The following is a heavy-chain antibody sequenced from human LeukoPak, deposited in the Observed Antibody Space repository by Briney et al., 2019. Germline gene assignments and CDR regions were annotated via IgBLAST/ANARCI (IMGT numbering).Heavy chain of an antibody. D-gene: IGHD6-19*01. Sequence: ASVKASCKASGYTFTSYAMNWVRQAPGQGLEWMGWINTNTGNPTYAQGFTGRFVFSLDTSVSTAYLQISSLKAEDTAVYYCASNDGYSSGWYDPTFDHWGQGTLVTVSS. J-gene: IGHJ4*02. CDR1: GYTFTSYA. V-gene: IGHV7-4-1*02. CDR2: INTNTGNP. CDR3: ASNDGYSSGWYDPTFDH.